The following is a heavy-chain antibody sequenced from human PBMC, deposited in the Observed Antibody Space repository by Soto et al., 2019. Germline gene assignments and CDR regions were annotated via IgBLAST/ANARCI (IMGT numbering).Heavy chain of an antibody. CDR1: GATFSSYT. CDR3: ARAGGDSSGWTL. V-gene: IGHV1-69*02. Sequence: QVQLVQSGAEVKKPGSSVKVSCKASGATFSSYTISWVRQAPGQGLEWMGRIIPILGIANYAQKFQGRVTITADKSTSTAYMELSSLRSEDTAVYYCARAGGDSSGWTLWGQGTLVTVSS. J-gene: IGHJ4*02. D-gene: IGHD6-19*01. CDR2: IIPILGIA.